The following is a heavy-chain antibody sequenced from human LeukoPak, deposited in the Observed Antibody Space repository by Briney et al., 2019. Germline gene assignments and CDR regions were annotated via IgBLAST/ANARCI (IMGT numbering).Heavy chain of an antibody. V-gene: IGHV4-59*01. CDR1: GGSISYYY. J-gene: IGHJ3*02. CDR2: MYYSGST. D-gene: IGHD4-23*01. CDR3: ARETTVVTPGRSDVFDI. Sequence: PSETLSLTCTVSGGSISYYYWSWIRQPPGKGLEWIGYMYYSGSTNYNPSLKSRVTISVDTSKNQFSLKLSSVTAADTAVYYCARETTVVTPGRSDVFDIWGQGTMVTVSS.